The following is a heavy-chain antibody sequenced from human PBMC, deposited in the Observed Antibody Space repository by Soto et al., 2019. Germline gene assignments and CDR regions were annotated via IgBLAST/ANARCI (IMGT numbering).Heavy chain of an antibody. V-gene: IGHV3-72*01. CDR3: SILEGA. CDR2: SRNKAKSYST. Sequence: EVQLVESGGGLVQSGGSLTLSCAVSGLTFGDHYMEWVRQAPGKGLEWVARSRNKAKSYSTDFAASVKGRFTISRDDSKNSLNLQINSLMTEVTAVYYCSILEGAWGQGTLVTVSS. D-gene: IGHD2-21*01. J-gene: IGHJ5*02. CDR1: GLTFGDHY.